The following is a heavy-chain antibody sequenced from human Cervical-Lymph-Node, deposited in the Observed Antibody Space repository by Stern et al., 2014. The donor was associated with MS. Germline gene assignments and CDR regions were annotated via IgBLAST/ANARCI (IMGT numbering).Heavy chain of an antibody. CDR2: ILSIFGTA. CDR3: TRATRITGTTRWFDP. V-gene: IGHV1-69*01. Sequence: QVQLVQSGAEVKKPGYSVKVSCKASDGTFTNSAITWVRQAPGQGLEWMGEILSIFGTATIAQKFQDRVTITADDSSTVAYMELRSLTSDDTAFYYCTRATRITGTTRWFDPWGQGTLVTVSS. D-gene: IGHD1-20*01. J-gene: IGHJ5*02. CDR1: DGTFTNSA.